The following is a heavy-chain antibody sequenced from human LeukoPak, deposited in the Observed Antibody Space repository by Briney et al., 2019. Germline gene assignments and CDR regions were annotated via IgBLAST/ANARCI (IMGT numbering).Heavy chain of an antibody. V-gene: IGHV4-30-2*01. J-gene: IGHJ5*02. CDR2: IYHSGST. Sequence: SQTLSLTCAVSGGSISSGGYSWSWIRQPPGKGLEWIGYIYHSGSTYYNPSLKSRVTISVDRSKNQFSLKLSSVTAADTAVYYCARGGSTSYREFLYNWFDPWGQGILVTVSS. CDR1: GGSISSGGYS. CDR3: ARGGSTSYREFLYNWFDP. D-gene: IGHD3-10*01.